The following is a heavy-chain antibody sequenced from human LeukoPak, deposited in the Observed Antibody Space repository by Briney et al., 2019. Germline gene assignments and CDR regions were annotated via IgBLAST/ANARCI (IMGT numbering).Heavy chain of an antibody. V-gene: IGHV4-39*01. CDR1: GGSISSGSYY. J-gene: IGHJ4*02. CDR2: FYYSGST. Sequence: PSETLSLTCTVSGGSISSGSYYWGWIRQLPGKGLEWIGSFYYSGSTYYSPSLKSRVTISVDTSDNQFSLQLNSVTAADTAVYYCARQGSAYYFDFWGQGLLVTVSS. CDR3: ARQGSAYYFDF. D-gene: IGHD2-15*01.